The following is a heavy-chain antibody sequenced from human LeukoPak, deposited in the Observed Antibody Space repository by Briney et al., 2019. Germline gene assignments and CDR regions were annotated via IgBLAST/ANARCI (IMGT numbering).Heavy chain of an antibody. J-gene: IGHJ3*02. V-gene: IGHV3-48*03. D-gene: IGHD4-17*01. CDR3: AREKGYGDYGDAFDI. CDR1: GFTFSSYE. Sequence: GGSLRLSCAASGFTFSSYEMNWVRQAPGKGLEWVSYISSSGSTIYYADSVKGRFTISRDNAKSSLYLQMNSLRAEDTAVYYCAREKGYGDYGDAFDIWGQGTMVTVSS. CDR2: ISSSGSTI.